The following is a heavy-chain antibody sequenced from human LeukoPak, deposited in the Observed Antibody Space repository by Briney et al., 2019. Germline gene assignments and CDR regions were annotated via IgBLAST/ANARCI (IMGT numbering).Heavy chain of an antibody. CDR1: GGSVSSGSYY. V-gene: IGHV4-61*01. J-gene: IGHJ3*02. D-gene: IGHD5-24*01. Sequence: SETLSLTCTVSGGSVSSGSYYWSWIRQPPGKGLEWIGYIYYSGSTNYNPPLKSRVTISVDTSKNQFSLKLSSVTAADTAVYYCARDGEMVNPDAFDIWGQGTMVTVSS. CDR2: IYYSGST. CDR3: ARDGEMVNPDAFDI.